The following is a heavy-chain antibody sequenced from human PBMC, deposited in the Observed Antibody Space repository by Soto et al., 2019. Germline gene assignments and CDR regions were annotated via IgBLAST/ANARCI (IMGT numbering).Heavy chain of an antibody. CDR3: AKDAGSTEYFFAS. CDR1: GFTFRTYA. Sequence: QVQVVESGGGVAQPGRSLRLSCAASGFTFRTYAMHWVRQAPGKGLGWVAVISHDGSNTDYGDSVKGRFTISRDNSRSTLSLQMNSLRPEDTGVYYCAKDAGSTEYFFASWGQGTLVSFSS. CDR2: ISHDGSNT. J-gene: IGHJ4*02. V-gene: IGHV3-30*18.